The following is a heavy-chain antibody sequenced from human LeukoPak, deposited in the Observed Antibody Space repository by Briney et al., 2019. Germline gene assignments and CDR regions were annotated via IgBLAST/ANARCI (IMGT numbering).Heavy chain of an antibody. D-gene: IGHD6-13*01. CDR3: ARDAAAGAGVFDF. V-gene: IGHV3-53*01. J-gene: IGHJ4*02. CDR1: GFIVNNNY. Sequence: GGSLRLSCAASGFIVNNNYINWVRQAPGKGLEWVSVFYSDGTTYHADSVKGRFTISRDNSQNTVFLQMNSLRAEDTTVYYCARDAAAGAGVFDFWGQGTLVTVSS. CDR2: FYSDGTT.